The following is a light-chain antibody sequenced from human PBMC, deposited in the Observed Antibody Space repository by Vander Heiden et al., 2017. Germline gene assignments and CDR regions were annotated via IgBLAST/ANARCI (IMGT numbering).Light chain of an antibody. Sequence: DIQMTQSPSSLSASVGDRVTITCRASQSIRSFLDWYQQKPGKAPKLLIYDASSLQSGVPSRFSGSGSGTDFTLTISSLQPEDFATYYCQQSYNTPRTFGQGTQVEI. J-gene: IGKJ1*01. CDR3: QQSYNTPRT. CDR1: QSIRSF. V-gene: IGKV1-39*01. CDR2: DAS.